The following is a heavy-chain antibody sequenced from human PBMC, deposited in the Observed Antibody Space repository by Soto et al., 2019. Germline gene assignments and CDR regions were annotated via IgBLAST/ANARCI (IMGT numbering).Heavy chain of an antibody. Sequence: SDTLSLTCTVSCGSISSYYWSWIRQPPGKGLEWIGYIYYTGSAYYNPSLKSRVTISVDTSKNQFSLKLTSVTAADTAIYYCARSYDSGVDYWGQGTLVTVSS. CDR3: ARSYDSGVDY. J-gene: IGHJ4*02. CDR1: CGSISSYY. V-gene: IGHV4-59*12. CDR2: IYYTGSA. D-gene: IGHD3-3*01.